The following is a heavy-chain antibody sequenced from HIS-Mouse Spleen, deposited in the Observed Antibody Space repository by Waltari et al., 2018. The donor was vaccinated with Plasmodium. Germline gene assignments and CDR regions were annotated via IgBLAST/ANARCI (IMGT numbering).Heavy chain of an antibody. J-gene: IGHJ1*01. V-gene: IGHV1-2*02. CDR3: ARVLGYKAAAGTFVEYFQH. D-gene: IGHD6-13*01. Sequence: QVQLVQSGAAVKTPGASVKVTRKASGYTFTAYYPPWVRKAPGQGPEWVGWMNPNSGGTNYEQKFQGRVTMTRDTSISTAYMELSRLRSDDTAVYYCARVLGYKAAAGTFVEYFQHWGQGTLVTVSS. CDR2: MNPNSGGT. CDR1: GYTFTAYY.